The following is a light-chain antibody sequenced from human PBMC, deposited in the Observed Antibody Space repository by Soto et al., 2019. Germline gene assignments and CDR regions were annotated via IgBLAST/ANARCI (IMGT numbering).Light chain of an antibody. Sequence: QSALTQPPSVSGSPGQSVTISCTGTSNDIGGFNYVSWYQEHPGKAPKLIIYDVNKRPSGVPDRFSGSKSGNTASLTISGLQAEDEADYYCCSYAGSNTFAFGTGTKLTVL. CDR3: CSYAGSNTFA. CDR2: DVN. CDR1: SNDIGGFNY. V-gene: IGLV2-11*01. J-gene: IGLJ1*01.